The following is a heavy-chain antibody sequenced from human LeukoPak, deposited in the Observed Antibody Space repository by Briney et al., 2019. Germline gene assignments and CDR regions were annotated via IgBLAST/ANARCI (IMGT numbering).Heavy chain of an antibody. CDR1: GYSFTSYW. CDR3: ASNYGSGSPYYYGMDV. V-gene: IGHV5-10-1*01. CDR2: IDPSDSYT. Sequence: GESLKISCKGSGYSFTSYWISWVRQMPGKGLEWMGRIDPSDSYTNYSPSFQGHVTISADKSISTAYLQWSSPKASDTAMYYCASNYGSGSPYYYGMDVWGKGTTVTVSS. D-gene: IGHD3-10*01. J-gene: IGHJ6*04.